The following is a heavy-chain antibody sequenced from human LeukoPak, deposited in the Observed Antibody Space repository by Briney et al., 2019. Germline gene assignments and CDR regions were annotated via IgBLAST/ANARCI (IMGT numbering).Heavy chain of an antibody. Sequence: GGSLRLSCAASGFTFSSYAMHWVRQAPGKGLEWVAVISYDGSNKYYADSVKGRFTISRDNSKNTLYLQMNSLRAEDTAVYYCARDEWGTVPRGYEEYFDYWGQGTPVTVSS. D-gene: IGHD5-18*01. J-gene: IGHJ4*02. CDR1: GFTFSSYA. CDR2: ISYDGSNK. CDR3: ARDEWGTVPRGYEEYFDY. V-gene: IGHV3-30-3*01.